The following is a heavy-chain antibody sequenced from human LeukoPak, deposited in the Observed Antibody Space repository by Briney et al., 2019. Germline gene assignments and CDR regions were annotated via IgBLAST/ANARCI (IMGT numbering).Heavy chain of an antibody. CDR1: GFTFSDYN. J-gene: IGHJ4*02. CDR3: ARDKGFDY. CDR2: ISGGDFT. V-gene: IGHV3-69-1*01. Sequence: GGSLRLSCAASGFTFSDYNMNWVRQAPGKGLEWVSSISGGDFTSYADSVKGRFTISRDNAKNSLYLQMNSLRAEDTAVYYCARDKGFDYWGQGTLVTVSS.